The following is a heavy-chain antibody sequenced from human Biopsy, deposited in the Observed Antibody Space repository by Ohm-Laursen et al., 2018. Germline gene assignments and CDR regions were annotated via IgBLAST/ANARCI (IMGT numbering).Heavy chain of an antibody. J-gene: IGHJ5*02. D-gene: IGHD3-22*01. Sequence: SVTVSCKTSGYTFTGYHVHWVRQAPGQGLEWMGWINAKTGDTNYAQKFQGRVTMTRDTSISTAYVDLSSLRSDDTAVYYCTRGGYYYDSLAYYYWFDPWGQGTLVTVSS. CDR1: GYTFTGYH. CDR3: TRGGYYYDSLAYYYWFDP. V-gene: IGHV1-2*02. CDR2: INAKTGDT.